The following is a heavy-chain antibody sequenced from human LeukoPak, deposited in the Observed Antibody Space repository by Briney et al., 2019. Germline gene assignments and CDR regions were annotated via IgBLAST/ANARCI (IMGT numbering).Heavy chain of an antibody. CDR3: ARDRGVRGP. Sequence: GGSLRLSCAASGFTFSSYSMNWVRQAPGKGLEWVSYISSSSSTIYYADSVKGRFTISRDNAKNSLYLLMNSLRAEDTAVYYCARDRGVRGPWGQGTLVTVSS. CDR2: ISSSSSTI. CDR1: GFTFSSYS. J-gene: IGHJ4*02. V-gene: IGHV3-48*01. D-gene: IGHD3-10*01.